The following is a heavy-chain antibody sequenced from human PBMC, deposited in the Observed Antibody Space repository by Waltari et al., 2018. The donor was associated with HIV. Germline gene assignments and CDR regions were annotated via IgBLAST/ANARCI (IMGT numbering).Heavy chain of an antibody. Sequence: EIQLLESGGGSLQPGESLRPSCVGSGFSFKSHAMSWVRQAPGKGLEWVAAISGSSSDTFYADAVRGRVTISRDNSKDTLFLQLNSLGPEDTATYFCATSWGYCGSGRCYYPFEYWGQGTLVTVSS. CDR1: GFSFKSHA. V-gene: IGHV3-23*01. CDR3: ATSWGYCGSGRCYYPFEY. CDR2: ISGSSSDT. D-gene: IGHD2-2*01. J-gene: IGHJ4*02.